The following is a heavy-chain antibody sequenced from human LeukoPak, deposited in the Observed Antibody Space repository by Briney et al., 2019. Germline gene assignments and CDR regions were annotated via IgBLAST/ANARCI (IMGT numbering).Heavy chain of an antibody. CDR1: GFTFSTFP. D-gene: IGHD1-7*01. CDR3: ARGAGTMVYYIDV. V-gene: IGHV3-30*16. J-gene: IGHJ6*03. CDR2: ISNDGVNQ. Sequence: PGGSLRLSCAASGFTFSTFPMHWVRQAPGKGLQGVAVISNDGVNQYYADSAKGRFTISRDNSKNTLFLQMNSLTTEDTAVYYCARGAGTMVYYIDVWGKGTTVTVSS.